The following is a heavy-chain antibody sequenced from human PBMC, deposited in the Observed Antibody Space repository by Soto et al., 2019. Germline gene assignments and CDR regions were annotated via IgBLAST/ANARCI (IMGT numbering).Heavy chain of an antibody. CDR3: ARQQYTVVTAFDV. J-gene: IGHJ3*01. CDR2: VSYNGNT. D-gene: IGHD2-15*01. CDR1: GGSITPYY. V-gene: IGHV4-59*07. Sequence: QVQLKESGPGLVKPADTLSLKCTVSGGSITPYYWSWIRQTPRGGLEWIGYVSYNGNTNYNPSLKSRVSISADTSKNEFSLKLTSLTAADAAIYFCARQQYTVVTAFDVWGQGTMVAVSS.